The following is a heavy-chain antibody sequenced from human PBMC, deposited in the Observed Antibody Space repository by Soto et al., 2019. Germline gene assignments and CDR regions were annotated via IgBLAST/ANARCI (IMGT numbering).Heavy chain of an antibody. CDR1: GFTFSTYW. CDR2: IKQGGSER. Sequence: EVQLVESGGGLVQPGGSLRLSCAASGFTFSTYWMSWVRQAPGRGLEWVANIKQGGSERYYVDSVKGRFTISRDDGDNSLYLQMNTLRVEDTAVYYCARDCSGGSCELWGQGTLVTVSS. J-gene: IGHJ4*02. CDR3: ARDCSGGSCEL. D-gene: IGHD2-15*01. V-gene: IGHV3-7*04.